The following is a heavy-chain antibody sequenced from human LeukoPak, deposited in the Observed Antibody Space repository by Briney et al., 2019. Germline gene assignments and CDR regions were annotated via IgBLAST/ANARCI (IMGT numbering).Heavy chain of an antibody. CDR2: IYYKGNA. V-gene: IGHV4-59*01. J-gene: IGHJ6*02. D-gene: IGHD3-16*01. Sequence: SETLCLTCTVSGGSISGSYLTWIRQPPGKGLEWIGQIYYKGNADYNPSLKSRVTLSVDTSKNQFSLKLTAMTAADTAVYYCAKFGVDYDMIVWGQGTTVTIS. CDR3: AKFGVDYDMIV. CDR1: GGSISGSY.